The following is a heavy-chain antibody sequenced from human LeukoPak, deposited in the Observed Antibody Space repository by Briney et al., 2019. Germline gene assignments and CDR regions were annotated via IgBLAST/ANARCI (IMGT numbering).Heavy chain of an antibody. V-gene: IGHV4-39*01. Sequence: SETLSLTCTVSGGSISSSSYCWGWIRQPPGKGLEWIGSIYYSGSTYYNPSLKSRVTISVDTSKNQFSLKLSSVTAADTAVYYCASSWGGWSPIDYWGQGTLVTVSS. CDR3: ASSWGGWSPIDY. CDR1: GGSISSSSYC. J-gene: IGHJ4*02. D-gene: IGHD6-19*01. CDR2: IYYSGST.